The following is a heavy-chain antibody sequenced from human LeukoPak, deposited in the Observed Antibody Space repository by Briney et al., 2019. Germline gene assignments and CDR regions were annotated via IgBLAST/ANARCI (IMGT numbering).Heavy chain of an antibody. D-gene: IGHD1-26*01. CDR1: GFTFSSQT. CDR2: ISSTSSVI. J-gene: IGHJ3*02. Sequence: GGSLRLSCTASGFTFSSQTMNWVRQAPGKGLEWVSYISSTSSVIYYADSVKGRFTISRDNAKSSLYLQMNSLRAEDTAVYYCARLIELGYSGSYPDVFDIWGXGTXVTXXS. V-gene: IGHV3-48*04. CDR3: ARLIELGYSGSYPDVFDI.